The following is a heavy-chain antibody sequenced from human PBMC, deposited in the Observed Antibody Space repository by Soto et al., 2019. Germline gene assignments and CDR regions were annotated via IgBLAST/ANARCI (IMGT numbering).Heavy chain of an antibody. CDR1: GFTLSNYW. V-gene: IGHV3-74*01. Sequence: EVQLVESGGVSVQPGGSLRLSCTASGFTLSNYWMHWVRQAPGKGLVWVSRINTDGSTTTYADSVKGRFTISRDKAKNQLYLQMKSLRDEDTAVYYCVMRRRADGYTFGYWGQGTLVTASS. CDR3: VMRRRADGYTFGY. D-gene: IGHD5-12*01. J-gene: IGHJ4*02. CDR2: INTDGSTT.